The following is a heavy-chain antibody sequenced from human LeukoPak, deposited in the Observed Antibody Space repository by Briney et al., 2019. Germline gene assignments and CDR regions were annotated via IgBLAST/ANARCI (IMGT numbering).Heavy chain of an antibody. CDR3: AKTLAYDYVWGSYRYYYFDY. CDR2: ISSSSSNYI. D-gene: IGHD3-16*02. Sequence: GGSLRLSCAASGFTFSSYNMNWVRQAPGKGLEWVSSISSSSSNYIYYADSVKGRFTISRDNAKTSLYLQMNSLRAEDTAVYYCAKTLAYDYVWGSYRYYYFDYWGQGTPVTVSS. J-gene: IGHJ4*02. CDR1: GFTFSSYN. V-gene: IGHV3-21*01.